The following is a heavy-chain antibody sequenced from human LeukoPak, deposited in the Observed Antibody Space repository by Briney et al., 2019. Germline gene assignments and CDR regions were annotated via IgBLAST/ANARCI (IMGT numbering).Heavy chain of an antibody. J-gene: IGHJ5*02. D-gene: IGHD3-22*01. CDR1: GFTFSDSY. CDR3: ARDLGQYYDTSDNWFDP. CDR2: ISSSGGMI. V-gene: IGHV3-11*04. Sequence: GGSLRLSCAASGFTFSDSYMSWIRQAPGRGLEWLSYISSSGGMIYYADSVKGRFTISRDNAKNSVYLQMNSLRAEDTAVYYCARDLGQYYDTSDNWFDPWGQGTLVTVSS.